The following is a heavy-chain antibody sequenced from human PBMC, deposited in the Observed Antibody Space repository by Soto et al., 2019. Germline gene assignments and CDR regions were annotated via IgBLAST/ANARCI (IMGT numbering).Heavy chain of an antibody. Sequence: QITLKESGPTLVKPTQTLTLTCTFSGFSLSSTRMAVGWIRQPPGKALEWLALIYWDDDKRYRPFLKRRLTLPQHSSKNPLLLTMPILNPVDPARYYCAHIVVAGLPSYFDYWGQGPLVTVSS. CDR1: GFSLSSTRMA. V-gene: IGHV2-5*02. J-gene: IGHJ4*02. D-gene: IGHD6-19*01. CDR3: AHIVVAGLPSYFDY. CDR2: IYWDDDK.